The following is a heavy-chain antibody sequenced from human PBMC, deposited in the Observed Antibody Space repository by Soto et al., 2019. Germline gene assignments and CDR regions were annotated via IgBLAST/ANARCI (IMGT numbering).Heavy chain of an antibody. CDR3: ARAAGHYDFWSGSLKYYGMDV. CDR1: GGSISSSNW. J-gene: IGHJ6*02. D-gene: IGHD3-3*01. V-gene: IGHV4-4*02. Sequence: SETLSLTCAVSGGSISSSNWWSWVRQPPGKGLEWIGEIYHSGSTNYNPSLKSRVTISVDKSKNQFSLKLSSVTAADTAVYYCARAAGHYDFWSGSLKYYGMDVWAKGPRSPSP. CDR2: IYHSGST.